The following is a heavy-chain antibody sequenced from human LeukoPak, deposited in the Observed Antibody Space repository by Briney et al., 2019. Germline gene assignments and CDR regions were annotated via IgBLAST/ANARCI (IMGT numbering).Heavy chain of an antibody. D-gene: IGHD2-8*01. CDR1: GGSISSYY. CDR2: IYYSGST. J-gene: IGHJ5*02. CDR3: ARAELMGSYNWFDP. Sequence: SETLSLTCTVSGGSISSYYWSWIRQPPGKGLEWIGYIYYSGSTNYNPSLKSRVTISVDTSKNQFSLKLSSVTAADTAVYYCARAELMGSYNWFDPWGQGTLVTVSS. V-gene: IGHV4-59*12.